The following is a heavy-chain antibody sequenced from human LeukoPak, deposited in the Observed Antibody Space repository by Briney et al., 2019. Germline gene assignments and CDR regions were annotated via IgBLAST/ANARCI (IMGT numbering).Heavy chain of an antibody. CDR2: INPNSGGT. D-gene: IGHD3-3*01. J-gene: IGHJ4*02. Sequence: ASVKVSCKASGYTFTGYYMHWVRQAPGQGLEWMGWINPNSGGTNYAQKFQGWVTMTRDTSISTAYMELSRLRSEDTAVYYCARSRGFWSGYYSDYWGQGTLVTVSS. CDR1: GYTFTGYY. V-gene: IGHV1-2*04. CDR3: ARSRGFWSGYYSDY.